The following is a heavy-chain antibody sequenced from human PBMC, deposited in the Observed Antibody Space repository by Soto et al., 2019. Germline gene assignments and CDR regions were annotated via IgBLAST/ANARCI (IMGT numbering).Heavy chain of an antibody. CDR3: ATYSSGWDFEY. Sequence: EVQLLESGGGLVQPGGSLRLSCEASGFIFNSYAMSWVRQAPMKGLEWVSAISGSGAGTYYADSVKGRFTISSDNSTNRLYLQMTGLRAEDTAVYYCATYSSGWDFEYWGQGTLVTVSS. CDR2: ISGSGAGT. V-gene: IGHV3-23*01. D-gene: IGHD6-19*01. CDR1: GFIFNSYA. J-gene: IGHJ4*02.